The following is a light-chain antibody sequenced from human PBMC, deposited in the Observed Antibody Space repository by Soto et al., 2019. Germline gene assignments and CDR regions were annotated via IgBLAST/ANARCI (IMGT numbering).Light chain of an antibody. Sequence: EIVLTQSPGTLSLSPGERATLSCRASQSVSSSYLAWYQQKPGQAPRLLIYGASIRATGIPDKFSGSGSGTDFTLTISRLEPEDFAVYYCQQYGSSHSFGGGNKVEL. CDR2: GAS. CDR1: QSVSSSY. V-gene: IGKV3-20*01. J-gene: IGKJ4*01. CDR3: QQYGSSHS.